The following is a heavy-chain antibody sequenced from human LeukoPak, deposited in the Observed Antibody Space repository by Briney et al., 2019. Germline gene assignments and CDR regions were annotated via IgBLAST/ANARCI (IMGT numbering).Heavy chain of an antibody. D-gene: IGHD6-6*01. CDR2: INPNSGGT. CDR3: ARVGLLQLVSGFDY. CDR1: GFTFTGYY. V-gene: IGHV1-2*02. J-gene: IGHJ4*02. Sequence: ASVKVSCKASGFTFTGYYIHWVRQAPGQGLEWMGWINPNSGGTNYAQKFQGRVTMTRDTSISTAYMELSRLRSEDTAVYYCARVGLLQLVSGFDYWGQGTLVTVSS.